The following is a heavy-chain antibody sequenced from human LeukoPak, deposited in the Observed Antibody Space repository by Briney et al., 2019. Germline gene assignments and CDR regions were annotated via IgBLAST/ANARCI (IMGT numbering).Heavy chain of an antibody. Sequence: AGSLRLSCAASGFTFSSYWMNWVRQAPGKGLEWVANIKQDGSEKNYVDFVKGRFTISRDNAKNSLDLQMNSLRAEDTAVYYCARARGDGYQWYFDLWGRGTLVTVSS. CDR2: IKQDGSEK. CDR1: GFTFSSYW. V-gene: IGHV3-7*01. CDR3: ARARGDGYQWYFDL. J-gene: IGHJ2*01. D-gene: IGHD5-24*01.